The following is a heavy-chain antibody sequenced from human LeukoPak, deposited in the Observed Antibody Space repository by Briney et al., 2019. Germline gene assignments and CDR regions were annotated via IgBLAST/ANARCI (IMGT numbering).Heavy chain of an antibody. CDR3: AIRLRANYYGSGSYSTFDY. CDR2: INHSGST. J-gene: IGHJ4*02. Sequence: SETLSLTCAVYGGSFSGYYWSWIRQPPGKGLEWIGEINHSGSTNYNPSLKSRVPISVGTSKNQFSLKLSSVTAADTAVYYCAIRLRANYYGSGSYSTFDYWGQGTLVTVSS. V-gene: IGHV4-34*01. D-gene: IGHD3-10*01. CDR1: GGSFSGYY.